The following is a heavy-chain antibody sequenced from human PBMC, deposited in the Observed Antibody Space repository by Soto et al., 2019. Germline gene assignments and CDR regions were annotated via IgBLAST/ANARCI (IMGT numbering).Heavy chain of an antibody. V-gene: IGHV1-3*01. CDR3: ARDSYYYGSGSYPSNWFDP. D-gene: IGHD3-10*01. Sequence: GASVKVSCKASGYTFTSYAMHWVRQAPGQRLEWMGWINAGNGNTKYSQKFQGRVTITRDTSASTAYMELSSLRSEDTAVYYCARDSYYYGSGSYPSNWFDPWGQGTLVTVYS. CDR1: GYTFTSYA. CDR2: INAGNGNT. J-gene: IGHJ5*02.